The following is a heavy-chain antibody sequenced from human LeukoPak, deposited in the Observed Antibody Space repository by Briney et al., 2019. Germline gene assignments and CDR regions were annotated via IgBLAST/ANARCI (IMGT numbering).Heavy chain of an antibody. V-gene: IGHV5-51*01. D-gene: IGHD3-10*01. J-gene: IGHJ4*02. CDR2: IYPGDSDT. Sequence: GESLEISCKGSGYIFTNYWIAWVRQMPGKGLEWMGIIYPGDSDTRYSPSFQGQVTISADKSISTAYLQWSSLKASDTAMYYCARRPPPDYGSGSVNYYFDYWGEGTPVSPSS. CDR1: GYIFTNYW. CDR3: ARRPPPDYGSGSVNYYFDY.